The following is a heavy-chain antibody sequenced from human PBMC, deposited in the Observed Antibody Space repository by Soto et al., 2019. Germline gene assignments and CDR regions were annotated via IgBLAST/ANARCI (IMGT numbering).Heavy chain of an antibody. D-gene: IGHD3-22*01. CDR2: ISGSGGST. Sequence: GGSLRLSCAASGFTLSSYAMSWVRQAPGKGLEWVSAISGSGGSTYYADSVKGRFTISRDNSKNTLYLQMNSPRAEDTAVYYCAKVPRGFYDSSDNWFDPWGQGTLVTVSS. J-gene: IGHJ5*02. CDR1: GFTLSSYA. CDR3: AKVPRGFYDSSDNWFDP. V-gene: IGHV3-23*01.